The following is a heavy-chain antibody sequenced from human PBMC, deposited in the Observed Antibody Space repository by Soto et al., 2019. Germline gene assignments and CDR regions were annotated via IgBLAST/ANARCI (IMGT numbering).Heavy chain of an antibody. J-gene: IGHJ4*02. D-gene: IGHD3-16*01. Sequence: PGESLKISCRSSGYSFTSYWIGWVRQMPGKGLEWMGIIYPGDSDTRYSPSFQGQVTISADKSITTAYLQWRSLKAADSAMYYCARHREGIWGSWHYHFDYWGQGTLVTVSS. CDR1: GYSFTSYW. CDR2: IYPGDSDT. CDR3: ARHREGIWGSWHYHFDY. V-gene: IGHV5-51*01.